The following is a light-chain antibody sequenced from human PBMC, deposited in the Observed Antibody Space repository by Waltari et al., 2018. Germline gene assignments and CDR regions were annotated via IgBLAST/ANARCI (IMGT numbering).Light chain of an antibody. J-gene: IGKJ4*01. CDR1: QSISGY. Sequence: DIQMTQSPSSLSASVGDRVTITCRASQSISGYLNWYPQKPGKAPKVLIYATSSLQSGVPSRFSGSGSGTDCTLTISSLQPEDFATYYCQQSYRTPPLTFGGGTKVEIK. CDR3: QQSYRTPPLT. V-gene: IGKV1-39*01. CDR2: ATS.